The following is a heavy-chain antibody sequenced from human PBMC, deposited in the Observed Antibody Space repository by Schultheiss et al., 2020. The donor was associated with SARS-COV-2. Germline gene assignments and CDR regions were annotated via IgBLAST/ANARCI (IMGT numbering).Heavy chain of an antibody. Sequence: GGSLRLSCAASGFTFSSYWMSWVRQAPGKGLEWVANIKQDGSEKYYVDSVKGRFTISRDNAKNSLYLQMNSLRADDTAVYYCAKGDTMIVVVITIDYWGQGTLVTVSS. CDR1: GFTFSSYW. CDR2: IKQDGSEK. J-gene: IGHJ4*02. D-gene: IGHD3-22*01. CDR3: AKGDTMIVVVITIDY. V-gene: IGHV3-7*03.